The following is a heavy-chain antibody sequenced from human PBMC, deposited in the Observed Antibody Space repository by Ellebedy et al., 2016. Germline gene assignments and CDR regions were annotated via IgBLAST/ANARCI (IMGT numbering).Heavy chain of an antibody. CDR3: ARDGSEWSRDH. CDR1: GFTFSDYY. Sequence: GESLKISXAASGFTFSDYYMSWVRQAPGKGLEWVSTISAGSDTTRLADSVKGRFTISRDNTKNLVFLQMNSLGVEDTAVYYCARDGSEWSRDHWGQGTLVTVSS. J-gene: IGHJ4*02. V-gene: IGHV3-69-1*01. CDR2: ISAGSDTT. D-gene: IGHD3-3*01.